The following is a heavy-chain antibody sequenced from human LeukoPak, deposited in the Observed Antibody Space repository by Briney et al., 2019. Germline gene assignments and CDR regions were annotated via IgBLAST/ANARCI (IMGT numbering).Heavy chain of an antibody. V-gene: IGHV3-23*01. CDR1: AFTFGTHA. J-gene: IGHJ4*02. Sequence: GGSLRLSCAASAFTFGTHAMAWVRQAPGKGLEWVSGMSGRGDTSYYADSVKGRFTISRDNSKNTLFLQMNSPRAEDTAVYYCAKLAGIRGWFVYYFDYWGQGTLVTVS. CDR3: AKLAGIRGWFVYYFDY. D-gene: IGHD6-19*01. CDR2: MSGRGDTS.